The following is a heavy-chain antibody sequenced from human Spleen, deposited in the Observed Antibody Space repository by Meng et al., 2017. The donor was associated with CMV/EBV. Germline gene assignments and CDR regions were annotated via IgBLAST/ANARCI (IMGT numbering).Heavy chain of an antibody. CDR3: AYYSSSGYYFDY. D-gene: IGHD6-13*01. Sequence: GESLKISCAASGFTFSTYGMHWVRQAPGKGLEWVAFIRHDGSNKYYADSVKGRFTISRDNSKNTLYLQMNSLRAEDTAVYYCAYYSSSGYYFDYWGQGTLVTVSS. CDR2: IRHDGSNK. J-gene: IGHJ4*02. V-gene: IGHV3-30*02. CDR1: GFTFSTYG.